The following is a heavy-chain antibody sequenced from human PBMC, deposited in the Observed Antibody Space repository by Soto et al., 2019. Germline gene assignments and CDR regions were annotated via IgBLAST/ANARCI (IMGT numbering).Heavy chain of an antibody. CDR2: INPDSGGT. D-gene: IGHD3-10*01. CDR3: ARGAPVLLWFGEEDTSYYYYGMDV. J-gene: IGHJ6*04. CDR1: GYTFTGYY. Sequence: ASMKVSCKASGYTFTGYYMHWVRQAPGQGLEWMGWINPDSGGTNYAQKVQGWVTMVRDTSISTDYMELSRLRSDATAVYYCARGAPVLLWFGEEDTSYYYYGMDVWGKGTTVTVSS. V-gene: IGHV1-2*04.